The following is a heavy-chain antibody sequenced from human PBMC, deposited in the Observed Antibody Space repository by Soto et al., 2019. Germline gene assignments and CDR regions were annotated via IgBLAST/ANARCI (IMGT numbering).Heavy chain of an antibody. CDR1: GFSLSTSGVA. V-gene: IGHV2-5*01. J-gene: IGHJ4*02. CDR3: AHIKDCGRDCSFDF. Sequence: SGPTLVNPTQTLTLTCTFSGFSLSTSGVAVGWIRQPPGEALEWLALIHWNDDKRYSPSLLNRLTITKDTSKNQVVLTMTSMNPVDTATYYCAHIKDCGRDCSFDFCGQGAMVPVSS. D-gene: IGHD2-21*02. CDR2: IHWNDDK.